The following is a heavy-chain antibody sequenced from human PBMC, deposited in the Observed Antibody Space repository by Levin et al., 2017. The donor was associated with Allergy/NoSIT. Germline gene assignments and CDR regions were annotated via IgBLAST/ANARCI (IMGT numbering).Heavy chain of an antibody. J-gene: IGHJ4*02. CDR3: ARDLGEGYCSGGSCYSFDY. V-gene: IGHV1-46*01. CDR2: INPSGGST. CDR1: GYTFTSYY. D-gene: IGHD2-15*01. Sequence: ASVKVSCNASGYTFTSYYMHWVRQAPGQGLEWMGIINPSGGSTSYAQKFQGRVTMTRDTSTSTVYMELSSLRSEDTAVYYCARDLGEGYCSGGSCYSFDYWGQGTLVTVSS.